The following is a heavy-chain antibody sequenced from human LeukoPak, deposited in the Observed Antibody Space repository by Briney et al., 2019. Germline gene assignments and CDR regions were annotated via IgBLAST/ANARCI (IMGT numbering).Heavy chain of an antibody. D-gene: IGHD2-8*01. CDR3: AGAAVNDFDN. J-gene: IGHJ4*02. V-gene: IGHV1-2*02. Sequence: ASVKVSCKASGYIFTAYYVHLVRHAPGQGLEWMGCINPKSGGAIYAQNFQGRVTLTRDTSISTAYMELTRLTSDDTAVYYCAGAAVNDFDNWGQGTLVTVAS. CDR2: INPKSGGA. CDR1: GYIFTAYY.